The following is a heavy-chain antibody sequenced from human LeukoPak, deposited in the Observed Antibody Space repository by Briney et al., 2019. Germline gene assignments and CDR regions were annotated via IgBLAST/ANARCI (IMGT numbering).Heavy chain of an antibody. CDR2: IYTSGST. D-gene: IGHD5-18*01. Sequence: PSETLSLTCTVSGGSISSYYWSWIRQPAGKGLEWIGRIYTSGSTNYNPSLKSRVTMSVDTSKNQFSLKLSSVTAADTAVYYCARWDRGYSYIPFDYWGQGTLVTVSS. V-gene: IGHV4-4*07. CDR3: ARWDRGYSYIPFDY. J-gene: IGHJ4*02. CDR1: GGSISSYY.